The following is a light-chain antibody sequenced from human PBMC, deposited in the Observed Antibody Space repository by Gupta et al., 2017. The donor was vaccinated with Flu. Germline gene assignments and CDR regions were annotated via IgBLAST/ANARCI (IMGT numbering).Light chain of an antibody. CDR2: DTT. V-gene: IGLV7-46*01. CDR1: TGPVTSDRY. Sequence: QAVVTQEPSLTVSPGGTVTFTCGSSTGPVTSDRYPYWFQQKPGQVPRTLIYDTTNKHSWTPARFSASLLGDKAALTLSGAQTEDEAEYFCLLSFGGRKVFGGGTKLTVL. CDR3: LLSFGGRKV. J-gene: IGLJ2*01.